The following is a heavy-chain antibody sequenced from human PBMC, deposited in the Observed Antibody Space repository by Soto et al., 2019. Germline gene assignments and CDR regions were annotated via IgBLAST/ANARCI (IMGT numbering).Heavy chain of an antibody. CDR1: GYTFTSYG. CDR3: ARERGVVVVPAAIAPNNWFDP. Sequence: ASVKVSCKASGYTFTSYGISWVRQAPGQGLERMGWISAYNGNTNYAQKLQGRVTMTTDTSTSTAYMELRSLRSEDTAVYYCARERGVVVVPAAIAPNNWFDPWGQGTLVTVSS. J-gene: IGHJ5*02. V-gene: IGHV1-18*01. CDR2: ISAYNGNT. D-gene: IGHD2-2*01.